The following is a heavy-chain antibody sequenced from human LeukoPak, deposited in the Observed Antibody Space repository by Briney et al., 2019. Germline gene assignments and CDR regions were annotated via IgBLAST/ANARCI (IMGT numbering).Heavy chain of an antibody. CDR3: ARTTGPLDY. V-gene: IGHV6-1*01. Sequence: SQTLSLTCAISGDSVSSKSAAWNWIRQSPSRGLEWLGRTYFRSKWYIEYAVSVKSRITINPDTSKNQLSLRLNSVTPEDTAVYYCARTTGPLDYWGQGTLVTVSS. CDR2: TYFRSKWYI. CDR1: GDSVSSKSAA. D-gene: IGHD1-1*01. J-gene: IGHJ4*02.